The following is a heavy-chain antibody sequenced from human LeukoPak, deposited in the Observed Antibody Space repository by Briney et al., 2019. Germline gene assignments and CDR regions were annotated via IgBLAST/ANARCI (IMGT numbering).Heavy chain of an antibody. V-gene: IGHV4-39*07. J-gene: IGHJ5*02. CDR1: GGSISSSSYY. Sequence: PSETLSLTCTVSGGSISSSSYYWGWIRQPPGKGLEWIGSIYYSGSTYYNPSLKSRVTISVDTSKNQFSLKLSSVTAADTAVYYCARRFPSGYSGYRPRRGGWFDPWGQGTLVTVSS. CDR2: IYYSGST. D-gene: IGHD5-12*01. CDR3: ARRFPSGYSGYRPRRGGWFDP.